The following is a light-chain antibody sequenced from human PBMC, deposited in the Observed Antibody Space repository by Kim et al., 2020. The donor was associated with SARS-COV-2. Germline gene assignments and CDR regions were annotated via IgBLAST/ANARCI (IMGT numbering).Light chain of an antibody. V-gene: IGKV1-33*01. J-gene: IGKJ4*01. CDR3: QQYEILPFT. Sequence: TGAPSRFSGSGSGTDYTFTISSLLPEDVATYYCQQYEILPFTFGGGTKVDI.